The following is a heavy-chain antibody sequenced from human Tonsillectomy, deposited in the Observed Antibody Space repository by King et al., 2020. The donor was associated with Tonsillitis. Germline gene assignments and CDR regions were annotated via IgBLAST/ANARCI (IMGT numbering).Heavy chain of an antibody. CDR3: AREAYHYYYGMDV. CDR1: GFTVSSNY. Sequence: VQLVESGGGLIHPGGSLRLSCAASGFTVSSNYMSWVRQAPGKGLEWVSVLYSGGGTYYADSVKGRFTISRDNSKNTLYLQMNSLRAEDTAVYYCAREAYHYYYGMDVWGQGTTVTVSS. V-gene: IGHV3-53*01. CDR2: LYSGGGT. J-gene: IGHJ6*02. D-gene: IGHD3-16*01.